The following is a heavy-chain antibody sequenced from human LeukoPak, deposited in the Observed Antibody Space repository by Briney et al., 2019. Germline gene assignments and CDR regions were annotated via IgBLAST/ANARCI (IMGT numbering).Heavy chain of an antibody. CDR2: IYYSGST. CDR1: GGSISSGDYY. Sequence: PSQTLSLTCTVSGGSISSGDYYWSWIRQPPGTGLEWIGYIYYSGSTYYNPSLKSRVTISVDTSKNQFSLKLSSVTAADTAVYYCARVVFYDSGTQFFDYWGQGTLVTVSS. V-gene: IGHV4-30-4*01. D-gene: IGHD3-10*01. J-gene: IGHJ4*02. CDR3: ARVVFYDSGTQFFDY.